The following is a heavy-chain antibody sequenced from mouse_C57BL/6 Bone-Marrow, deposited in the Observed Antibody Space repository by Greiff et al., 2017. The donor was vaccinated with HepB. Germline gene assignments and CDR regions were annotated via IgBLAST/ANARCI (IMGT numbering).Heavy chain of an antibody. J-gene: IGHJ1*03. CDR2: INPNNGGT. V-gene: IGHV1-18*01. D-gene: IGHD1-1*01. CDR3: ARENHYYGSSPYWYFDV. CDR1: GYTFTDYN. Sequence: VQLQQSGPELVKPGASVKIPCKASGYTFTDYNMDWVKQSHGKSLEWIGDINPNNGGTIYNQKFKGKATLTVDKSSSTAYMELRSLTSEDTAGYYCARENHYYGSSPYWYFDVWGTGTTVTVSS.